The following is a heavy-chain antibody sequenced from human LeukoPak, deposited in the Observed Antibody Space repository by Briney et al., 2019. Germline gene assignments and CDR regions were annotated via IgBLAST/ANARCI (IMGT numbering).Heavy chain of an antibody. CDR2: ISSSSITI. CDR1: GFTFSSYS. J-gene: IGHJ4*02. V-gene: IGHV3-48*04. Sequence: GSLRLSCAASGFTFSSYSLNWVRQAPGKGLEWVSFISSSSITIYYADSVKGRFTISRDNAEKSLYLQMNSLRAEDTAAYYCARDRGGSYSAIDYWGQGTLVTVSS. D-gene: IGHD2-15*01. CDR3: ARDRGGSYSAIDY.